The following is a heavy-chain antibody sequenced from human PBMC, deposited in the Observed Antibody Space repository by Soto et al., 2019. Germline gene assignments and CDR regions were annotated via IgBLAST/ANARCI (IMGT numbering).Heavy chain of an antibody. CDR3: VRQQYDFLVDP. V-gene: IGHV3-21*01. J-gene: IGHJ5*02. D-gene: IGHD3-16*01. CDR1: GITVSGKKY. Sequence: GSLRLSCAVSGITVSGKKYMNWVRQAPGKGLEWVSSIDASSTHIYYADSVKGRFTISRDNGKSSLYLQMDSLRAEDTALYYCVRQQYDFLVDPWGQGALVTVSS. CDR2: IDASSTHI.